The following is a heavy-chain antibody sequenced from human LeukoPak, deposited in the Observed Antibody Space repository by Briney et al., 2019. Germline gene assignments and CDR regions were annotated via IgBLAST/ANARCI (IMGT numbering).Heavy chain of an antibody. CDR2: MRGSGETV. CDR1: GFTFSDYF. V-gene: IGHV3-11*01. D-gene: IGHD6-13*01. Sequence: GGSLRLSCAASGFTFSDYFMTWIRQAPGNGLQWIAHMRGSGETVSYADSVRGRFTISRDSVKNSLYLQMNSLRAEDTAVYYCARLGVITAAGTYDYWGQGTLVPVSS. J-gene: IGHJ4*02. CDR3: ARLGVITAAGTYDY.